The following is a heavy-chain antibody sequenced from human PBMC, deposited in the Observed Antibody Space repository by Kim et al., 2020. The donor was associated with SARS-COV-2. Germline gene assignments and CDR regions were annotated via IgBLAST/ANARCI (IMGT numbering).Heavy chain of an antibody. J-gene: IGHJ4*02. D-gene: IGHD4-17*01. CDR1: GGSISSGDYY. CDR3: ARRVYYGVTGYFDY. CDR2: IYYSGST. Sequence: SETLSLTCTVSGGSISSGDYYWSWIRQPPGKGLEWIGYIYYSGSTYYNPSLKSRVTISVDTSKNQFSLKLSSVTAADTAVYYCARRVYYGVTGYFDYWGQGTLVTVSS. V-gene: IGHV4-30-4*01.